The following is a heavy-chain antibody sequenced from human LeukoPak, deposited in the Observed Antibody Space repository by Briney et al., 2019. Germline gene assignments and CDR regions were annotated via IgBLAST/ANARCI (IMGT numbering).Heavy chain of an antibody. CDR2: ISDSGANT. V-gene: IGHV3-23*01. CDR1: GFTLINHA. Sequence: GGSLRLSCAASGFTLINHAMSWVRQVPGKGLEWVSAISDSGANTYFADPVKGRFTISRDNSKNTLYLQMNSLRAEDTAVYYCASPKGGRYHEGFDYWGQGTLVTVSS. D-gene: IGHD1-26*01. CDR3: ASPKGGRYHEGFDY. J-gene: IGHJ4*02.